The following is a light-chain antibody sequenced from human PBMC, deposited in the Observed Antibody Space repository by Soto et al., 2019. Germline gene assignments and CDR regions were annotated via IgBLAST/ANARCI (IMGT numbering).Light chain of an antibody. Sequence: DIKMTQSPSTLSASVGDRVTITCRASQSISSWLAWYQQKPGKAPKLLIYAASTLQSGVPSRFSGSGSGTDFTLTISTLQPDDFATYYCQQSYNTLITFGQGTRLEI. CDR1: QSISSW. CDR2: AAS. J-gene: IGKJ5*01. V-gene: IGKV1-39*01. CDR3: QQSYNTLIT.